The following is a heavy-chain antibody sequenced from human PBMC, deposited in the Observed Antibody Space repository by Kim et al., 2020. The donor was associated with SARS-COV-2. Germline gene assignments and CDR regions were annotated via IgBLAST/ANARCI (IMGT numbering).Heavy chain of an antibody. Sequence: CYADSVKGRFTISRDNSKNTLYLQMNSLRAEDTAVYYCARGSTSYYGMDVWGQGTTVTVSS. D-gene: IGHD2-2*01. CDR3: ARGSTSYYGMDV. V-gene: IGHV3-33*01. J-gene: IGHJ6*02.